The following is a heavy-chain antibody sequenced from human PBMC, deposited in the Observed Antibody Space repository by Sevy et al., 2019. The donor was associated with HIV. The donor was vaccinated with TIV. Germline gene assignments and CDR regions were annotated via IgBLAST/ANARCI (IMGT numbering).Heavy chain of an antibody. D-gene: IGHD3-22*01. CDR2: INHSGST. V-gene: IGHV4-34*01. CDR1: GGSFSGYS. J-gene: IGHJ4*02. Sequence: SETLSLTCGVYGGSFSGYSWSWIRQPPGKGLEWIWEINHSGSTNYNPSLKSRVTISVDTSKNQFALKLSSVTAADTAVYYCARWRGTRITMIVVVVTGYFDYWGQGTLVTVSS. CDR3: ARWRGTRITMIVVVVTGYFDY.